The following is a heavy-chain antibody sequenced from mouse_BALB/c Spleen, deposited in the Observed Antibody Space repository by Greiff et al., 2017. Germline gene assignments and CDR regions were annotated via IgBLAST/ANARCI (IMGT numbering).Heavy chain of an antibody. J-gene: IGHJ2*01. CDR3: ARAPPYYYGSKDY. V-gene: IGHV7-3*02. CDR1: GFTFTDYY. Sequence: EVHLVESGGGLVQPGGSLRLSCATSGFTFTDYYMSWVRQPPGKALEWLGFIRNKANGYTTEYSASVKGRFTISRDNSQSILYLQMNTLRAEDSATYYCARAPPYYYGSKDYWGQGTTLTVSS. D-gene: IGHD1-1*01. CDR2: IRNKANGYTT.